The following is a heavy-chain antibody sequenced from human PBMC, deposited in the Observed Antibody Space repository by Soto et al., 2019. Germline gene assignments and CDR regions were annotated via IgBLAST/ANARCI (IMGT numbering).Heavy chain of an antibody. CDR1: GFTFSSYA. D-gene: IGHD1-1*01. CDR2: ISYDGSNK. Sequence: QVQLVESGGGVVQPGRSLRLSCAASGFTFSSYAMHWVRQAPGKGLEWVAVISYDGSNKYYADSVKGRFTISRDNSKNTLYLQMNSLRAEDTAVYYCARAKYTPPCYFDYWGQGTLVTVSS. J-gene: IGHJ4*02. CDR3: ARAKYTPPCYFDY. V-gene: IGHV3-30-3*01.